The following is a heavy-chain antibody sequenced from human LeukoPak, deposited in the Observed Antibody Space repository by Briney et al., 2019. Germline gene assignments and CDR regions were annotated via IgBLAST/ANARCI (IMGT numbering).Heavy chain of an antibody. Sequence: KPSETLSLTCTVSGGSISSYYWSWIRQPAGQGLEWIGRIYTSGSTNYNPSLKSRVTMSVDTSKSQFSLKLSSVTAADTAVYYCARAGGIWFGELFAGYYFDYWGQGTLVTVSS. J-gene: IGHJ4*02. D-gene: IGHD3-10*01. CDR2: IYTSGST. CDR3: ARAGGIWFGELFAGYYFDY. V-gene: IGHV4-4*07. CDR1: GGSISSYY.